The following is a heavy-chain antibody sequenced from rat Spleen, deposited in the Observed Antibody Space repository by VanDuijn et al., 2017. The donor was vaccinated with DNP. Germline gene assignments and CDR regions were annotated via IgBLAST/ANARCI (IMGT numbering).Heavy chain of an antibody. CDR1: GFTLSDYY. Sequence: EVQLVESGGGLVQPGGSLKLSCAASGFTLSDYYMAWVRQAPTKGLESVAYSNYAGGSTYHGDSVRGRFTISRDNAKNTLYLQMNSLRSEDMATYYCTRHVLPLRVWDYWGQGVMVTVSS. CDR3: TRHVLPLRVWDY. V-gene: IGHV5-22*01. CDR2: SNYAGGST. J-gene: IGHJ2*01. D-gene: IGHD1-3*01.